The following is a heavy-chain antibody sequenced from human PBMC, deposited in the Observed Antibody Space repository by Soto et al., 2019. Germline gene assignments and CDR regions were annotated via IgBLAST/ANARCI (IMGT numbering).Heavy chain of an antibody. J-gene: IGHJ4*02. Sequence: GGSLRLSCAASGFTFSSYSMNWVRQAPGKGLEWVSSISSSSSYIYYADSVKGRFTISRDNAKNSLYLQMNSLRAEDTAVYYCARVAPRYYDSSGYYYYDYWGQGTLVTVSS. CDR2: ISSSSSYI. CDR1: GFTFSSYS. V-gene: IGHV3-21*01. D-gene: IGHD3-22*01. CDR3: ARVAPRYYDSSGYYYYDY.